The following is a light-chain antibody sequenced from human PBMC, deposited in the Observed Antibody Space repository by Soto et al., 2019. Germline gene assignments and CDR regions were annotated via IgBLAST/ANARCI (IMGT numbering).Light chain of an antibody. J-gene: IGKJ3*01. CDR2: GAS. CDR1: QSVYSN. V-gene: IGKV3-15*01. Sequence: EIVMTQSPATLSVSPGERATLSCRASQSVYSNLAGYQQKPGQPPRLLIYGASTRATGIPARFSGSGSGTEFTFTISSLQSEDFAAYYCQQYNNWPYTFGPGTKVDIK. CDR3: QQYNNWPYT.